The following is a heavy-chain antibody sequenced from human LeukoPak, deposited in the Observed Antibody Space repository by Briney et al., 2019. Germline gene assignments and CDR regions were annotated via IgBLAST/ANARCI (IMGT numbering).Heavy chain of an antibody. CDR1: GGSISSSSYY. Sequence: SETLSLTCTVSGGSISSSSYYWGWIRQPPGKGLEWIGSIYYSGSTYYNPSLKSRVTISVDTSKNQFSLKLSSVTAADTAVYYCATLRWGVDYWGQGTLVTISS. J-gene: IGHJ4*02. D-gene: IGHD4-23*01. CDR2: IYYSGST. CDR3: ATLRWGVDY. V-gene: IGHV4-39*01.